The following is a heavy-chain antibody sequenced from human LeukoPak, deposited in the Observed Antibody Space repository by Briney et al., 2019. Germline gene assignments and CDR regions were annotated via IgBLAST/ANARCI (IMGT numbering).Heavy chain of an antibody. Sequence: GGSLRLSCAASGFTFSSYAMSWVRQAPGKGLEWVSAICGSGGSTYYADSVKGRFTISRDNSKNTLYLQMNSLRAEDTAVYYCAKVVGPLHPPGLCFDYWGQGTLVTVSS. V-gene: IGHV3-23*01. J-gene: IGHJ4*02. CDR1: GFTFSSYA. D-gene: IGHD1-26*01. CDR2: ICGSGGST. CDR3: AKVVGPLHPPGLCFDY.